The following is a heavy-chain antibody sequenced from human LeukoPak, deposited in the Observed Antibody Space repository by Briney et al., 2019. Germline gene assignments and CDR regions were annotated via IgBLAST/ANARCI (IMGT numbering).Heavy chain of an antibody. Sequence: GESMKISCTGSVYRSTSYSIAWVSPMPGKGLECLELIYPGDSATRYSPSFQGQVTISADKFISTAYLQWSSLKASDTAKYYCAKHGRITDTAMVPYWGQGTLVTVSS. CDR1: VYRSTSYS. V-gene: IGHV5-51*01. CDR3: AKHGRITDTAMVPY. CDR2: IYPGDSAT. D-gene: IGHD5-18*01. J-gene: IGHJ4*02.